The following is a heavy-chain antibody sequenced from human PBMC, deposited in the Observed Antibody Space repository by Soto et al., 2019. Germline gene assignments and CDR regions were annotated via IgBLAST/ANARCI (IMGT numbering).Heavy chain of an antibody. CDR2: ISSSGSTI. CDR3: ARSAGYDYVWGSYPTIYYYYGMDV. V-gene: IGHV3-48*03. D-gene: IGHD3-16*02. CDR1: GFTFSSYE. J-gene: IGHJ6*02. Sequence: PGGSLRLSCAASGFTFSSYEMNWVRQAPGKGLEWVSYISSSGSTIYYADPVKGRFTISRDNAKNSLYLQMNSLRAEDTAVYYCARSAGYDYVWGSYPTIYYYYGMDVWGQGTTVTVSS.